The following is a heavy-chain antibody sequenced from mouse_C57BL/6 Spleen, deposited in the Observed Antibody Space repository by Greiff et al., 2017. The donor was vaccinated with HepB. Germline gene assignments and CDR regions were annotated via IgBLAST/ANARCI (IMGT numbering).Heavy chain of an antibody. CDR3: AREMYCFDY. J-gene: IGHJ2*01. CDR1: GYTFTSYW. Sequence: QVQLQQSGAELMKPGASVKLSCKASGYTFTSYWMHWVKQRPGRGLEWIGRIDTNSGGTKYNEKFKSKATLTVDKPSSTAYMQLSSLTSEDSAVCYCAREMYCFDYWGQGTTLTVSS. CDR2: IDTNSGGT. V-gene: IGHV1-72*01.